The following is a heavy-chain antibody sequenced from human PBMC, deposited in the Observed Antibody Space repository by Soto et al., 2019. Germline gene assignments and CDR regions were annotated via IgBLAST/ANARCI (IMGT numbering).Heavy chain of an antibody. J-gene: IGHJ5*02. CDR2: IYYSGST. CDR1: GGSISSGDYY. D-gene: IGHD3-22*01. CDR3: ARDLFVFYDSSGYYGARFDP. Sequence: PSETLSLTCTVSGGSISSGDYYWSWIRQPPGKGLEWIGYIYYSGSTYYNPSLKSRVTISVDTSKNQFSLKLSSVTAADTAVYYCARDLFVFYDSSGYYGARFDPWGQGTLVTVSS. V-gene: IGHV4-30-4*01.